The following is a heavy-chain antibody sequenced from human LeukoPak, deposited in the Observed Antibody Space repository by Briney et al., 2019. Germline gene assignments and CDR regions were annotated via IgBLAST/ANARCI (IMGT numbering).Heavy chain of an antibody. CDR3: AKTLGYCSGGSCYARWFDP. V-gene: IGHV4-39*07. D-gene: IGHD2-15*01. Sequence: SETLSLTCTVCGGSISSSSYYWGWIRQPPGKGLEWIGEINHSGSTNYSPSLKSRVTISVDTSKNQFSLKLSSVTAADTAVYYCAKTLGYCSGGSCYARWFDPWGQGTLVTVSS. CDR2: INHSGST. CDR1: GGSISSSSYY. J-gene: IGHJ5*02.